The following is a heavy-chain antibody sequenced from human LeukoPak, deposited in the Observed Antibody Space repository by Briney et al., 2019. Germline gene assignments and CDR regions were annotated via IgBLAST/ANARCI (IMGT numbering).Heavy chain of an antibody. CDR2: INPNSGGT. CDR1: GYTFTVYY. D-gene: IGHD2-15*01. J-gene: IGHJ4*02. Sequence: GASVKVSCKASGYTFTVYYMHWVRQAPGQGLEWMGWINPNSGGTNYAQKFQGRVTMTRDTSISTAYMELSRLRSDDTAVYYCARDKGYLRHRSGGSCYSDYWGQGTLVTVSS. CDR3: ARDKGYLRHRSGGSCYSDY. V-gene: IGHV1-2*02.